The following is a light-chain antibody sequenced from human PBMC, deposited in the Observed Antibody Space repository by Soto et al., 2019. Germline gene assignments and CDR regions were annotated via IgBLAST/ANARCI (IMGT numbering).Light chain of an antibody. V-gene: IGKV1-5*01. CDR3: QQYNIYLWT. CDR2: DAS. J-gene: IGKJ1*01. CDR1: QSISSW. Sequence: DIQMTQSPSTLSSSVGDRVTITCRASQSISSWLACYQQKPGQAPKLLIYDASSLECGVPSRFSGRGSGTEFTLTISSLQPDDLATYDCQQYNIYLWTFGQGTKVEIK.